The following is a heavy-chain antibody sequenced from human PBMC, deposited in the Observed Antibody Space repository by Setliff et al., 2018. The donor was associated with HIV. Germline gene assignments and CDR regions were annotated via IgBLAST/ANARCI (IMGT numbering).Heavy chain of an antibody. D-gene: IGHD2-21*01. V-gene: IGHV4-59*01. CDR2: IYYSGST. CDR3: ARDNRVMALNYYYYYMDV. J-gene: IGHJ6*03. Sequence: SETLSLTCTVSGGSISSYYWSWIRQPPGKGLEWIGYIYYSGSTNYNPSLKSRVTISVDTSKNQFSLKLSSVTAADTAVYYCARDNRVMALNYYYYYMDVGGKGTTVTVSS. CDR1: GGSISSYY.